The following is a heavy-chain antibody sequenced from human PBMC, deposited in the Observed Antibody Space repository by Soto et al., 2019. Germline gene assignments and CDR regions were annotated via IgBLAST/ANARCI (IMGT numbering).Heavy chain of an antibody. CDR3: ARGGGYGANIIYY. CDR1: GGSISSGDYY. J-gene: IGHJ4*02. D-gene: IGHD3-10*01. Sequence: SETLSLTCTVSGGSISSGDYYWSWIRQPPGKGLEWIGYIYYSGSTYYNPSLKSRVTISVDTSKNQFSLKLSSVTAADTAVYYCARGGGYGANIIYYCGQGTLVTGSS. CDR2: IYYSGST. V-gene: IGHV4-30-4*01.